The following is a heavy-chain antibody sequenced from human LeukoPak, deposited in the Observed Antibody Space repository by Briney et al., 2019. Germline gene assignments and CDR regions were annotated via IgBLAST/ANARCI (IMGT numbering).Heavy chain of an antibody. J-gene: IGHJ4*02. CDR2: IDTTTGNP. CDR1: GYPFSAHF. D-gene: IGHD3-10*01. CDR3: VRGTPTPGMDY. Sequence: ASVRVSCKASGYPFSAHFLNWVRQAPGQGLEWMGNIDTTTGNPRYAQDFTGRFVFSLDTSVSTAYLQITSLKADDTAAYYCVRGTPTPGMDYWGQGTMSPSPQ. V-gene: IGHV7-4-1*02.